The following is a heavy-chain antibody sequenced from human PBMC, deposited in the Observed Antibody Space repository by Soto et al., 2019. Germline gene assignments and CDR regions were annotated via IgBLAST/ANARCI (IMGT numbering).Heavy chain of an antibody. V-gene: IGHV1-46*04. D-gene: IGHD2-2*01. CDR3: ARASPSSSILWWVDP. CDR1: GYTFISYY. CDR2: INPRGGSA. J-gene: IGHJ5*02. Sequence: QVQLVQSGAEVKKPGASVKVSCKASGYTFISYYIHWVRQAPGQGLEWMGTINPRGGSATYAQSLQGRVTMTADTSTTTVYMELSSLRSEDTAVYYCARASPSSSILWWVDPWGQGTLVTVSS.